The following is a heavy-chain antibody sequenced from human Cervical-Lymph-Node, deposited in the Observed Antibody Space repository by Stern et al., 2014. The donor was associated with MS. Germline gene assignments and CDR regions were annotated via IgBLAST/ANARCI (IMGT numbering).Heavy chain of an antibody. Sequence: VQLVESGGGLVQPGGSLRLSCESSAFSFSRYTMNWVRQPPGQGLEWVSFISTGSDTTIYSVSVKGLFTISRGDVKMSLFLLMDSLRAEDTAVYYCASTSSGWSVDPLDSWGQGTLVSVSS. CDR2: ISTGSDTT. J-gene: IGHJ4*02. D-gene: IGHD6-19*01. CDR1: AFSFSRYT. V-gene: IGHV3-48*04. CDR3: ASTSSGWSVDPLDS.